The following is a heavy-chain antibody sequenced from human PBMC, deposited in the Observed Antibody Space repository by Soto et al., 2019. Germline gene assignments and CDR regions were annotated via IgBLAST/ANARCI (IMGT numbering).Heavy chain of an antibody. CDR3: ARQFDYDSSGYYYAY. CDR2: IIPIFGTA. CDR1: GGTFNRNA. Sequence: SVKVSCKASGGTFNRNAISWVRQAPGQGLEWMGGIIPIFGTANYAQKFQGRVTITADESTNTAYMELSRLRSEDTAVYYCARQFDYDSSGYYYAYWGQGTLVTVSS. D-gene: IGHD3-22*01. J-gene: IGHJ4*02. V-gene: IGHV1-69*13.